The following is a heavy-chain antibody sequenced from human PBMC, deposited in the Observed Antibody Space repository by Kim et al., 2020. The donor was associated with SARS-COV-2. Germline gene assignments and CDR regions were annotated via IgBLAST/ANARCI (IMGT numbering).Heavy chain of an antibody. J-gene: IGHJ4*02. V-gene: IGHV3-33*01. CDR2: IWYDGSNK. D-gene: IGHD2-2*03. CDR3: ARDGYCSSTSCHPDY. CDR1: GFTFSSYG. Sequence: GGSLRLFCAASGFTFSSYGMHWVRQAPGKGLELVAVIWYDGSNKYYADSVNGRFTISRDNSKNTLYLQMNSLRAEDTAVYYCARDGYCSSTSCHPDYWGQGTLVTVSS.